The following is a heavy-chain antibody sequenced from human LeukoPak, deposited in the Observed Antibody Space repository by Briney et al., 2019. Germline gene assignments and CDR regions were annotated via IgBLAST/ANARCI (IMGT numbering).Heavy chain of an antibody. CDR2: IYYSGST. D-gene: IGHD3-16*02. J-gene: IGHJ5*02. Sequence: SSETLSLTCTVSGGSISSGGYYWSWIRQHPGKGLEWIGYIYYSGSTYYNPSLKSRVTISVDTSKNQFSLKLSSVTAADTAVYYCARGYGYVWGSYRYRKYNWFDPWGQGTLVTASS. CDR3: ARGYGYVWGSYRYRKYNWFDP. V-gene: IGHV4-31*03. CDR1: GGSISSGGYY.